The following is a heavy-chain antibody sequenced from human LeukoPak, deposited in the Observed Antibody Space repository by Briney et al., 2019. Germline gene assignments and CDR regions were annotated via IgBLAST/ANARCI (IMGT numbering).Heavy chain of an antibody. J-gene: IGHJ6*02. CDR1: GGSISSSSYY. D-gene: IGHD2-2*01. CDR2: IYYSGST. Sequence: SETLSLTCTVSGGSISSSSYYRGWIRQPPGKGLEWIGSIYYSGSTNYNPSLKSRVTISVDTSKNQFSLKLSSVTAADTAVYYCARALGYCSSTSCYGDYYYYYGMDVWGQGTTVTVSS. V-gene: IGHV4-39*07. CDR3: ARALGYCSSTSCYGDYYYYYGMDV.